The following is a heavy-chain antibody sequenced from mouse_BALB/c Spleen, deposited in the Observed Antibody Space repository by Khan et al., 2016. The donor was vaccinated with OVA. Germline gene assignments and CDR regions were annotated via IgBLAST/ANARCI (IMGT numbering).Heavy chain of an antibody. J-gene: IGHJ2*01. Sequence: QVQLQQSGAELAKPGASVKMSCKASGYTFTSFWMHWVKQRPGQGLEWIAYINPTSGYTDYHEKFKDRATLSADKSSSTAYLQLSSLTSEDSAVYFGTRDRIGYWGEGTALTV. CDR3: TRDRIGY. CDR1: GYTFTSFW. CDR2: INPTSGYT. V-gene: IGHV1-7*01.